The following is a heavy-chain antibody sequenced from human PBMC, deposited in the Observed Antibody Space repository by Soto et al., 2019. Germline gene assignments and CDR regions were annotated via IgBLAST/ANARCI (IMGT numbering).Heavy chain of an antibody. CDR2: TYYRSKWYN. D-gene: IGHD3-3*01. J-gene: IGHJ4*02. Sequence: QTLALTCAISGDSVSSNSSAWNWIRQSPSRGLEWLGRTYYRSKWYNDYAVSVKSRITINPDTSKNQFSLQLNSVTPEDTAVYYCARVHSRAHDFWSGSPRYYFDYWGQGTLVTVSS. CDR3: ARVHSRAHDFWSGSPRYYFDY. CDR1: GDSVSSNSSA. V-gene: IGHV6-1*01.